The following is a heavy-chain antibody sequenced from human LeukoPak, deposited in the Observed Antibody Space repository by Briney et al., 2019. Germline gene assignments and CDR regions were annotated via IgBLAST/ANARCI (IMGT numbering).Heavy chain of an antibody. CDR3: AKDKGYGSGSYNYFDY. V-gene: IGHV3-9*03. Sequence: GRSLRLSCAASGFTFDDYAMHWVRQAPGKGLEWVSGISWNSGSIGYADSVKGRFTISRDNAKNSLYLRMNSLRAEDMALYYCAKDKGYGSGSYNYFDYWGQGTLVTVSS. CDR2: ISWNSGSI. D-gene: IGHD3-10*01. CDR1: GFTFDDYA. J-gene: IGHJ4*02.